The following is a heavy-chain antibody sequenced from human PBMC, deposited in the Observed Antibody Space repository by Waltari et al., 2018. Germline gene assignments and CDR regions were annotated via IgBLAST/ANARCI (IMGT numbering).Heavy chain of an antibody. CDR1: GFTFGDYA. J-gene: IGHJ3*02. Sequence: EVQLVESGGGLVQPGRSLRLSCTASGFTFGDYAMSWVRQAPGKGLEWVGFIISKADGGTTEDAASGKGRFTISRDDSKSIAYLQMNSLKTEDTAVYYCTRAPPTVTLVWDAVDIWGQGTMVTVSS. CDR3: TRAPPTVTLVWDAVDI. CDR2: IISKADGGTT. D-gene: IGHD4-17*01. V-gene: IGHV3-49*04.